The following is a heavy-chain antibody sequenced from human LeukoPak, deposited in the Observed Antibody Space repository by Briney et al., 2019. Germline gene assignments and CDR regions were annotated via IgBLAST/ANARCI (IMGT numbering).Heavy chain of an antibody. Sequence: SQTLSLTCAISGDSVSSNSAARNWIRQSPSRGLEWLGRTYYRSKWYSDYGISVKSRIIINPDTSKNQFSLQLNSVTPEDTAMYFCARGIFNAFDFWGLGTMVTVSS. CDR1: GDSVSSNSAA. V-gene: IGHV6-1*01. J-gene: IGHJ3*01. CDR2: TYYRSKWYS. CDR3: ARGIFNAFDF.